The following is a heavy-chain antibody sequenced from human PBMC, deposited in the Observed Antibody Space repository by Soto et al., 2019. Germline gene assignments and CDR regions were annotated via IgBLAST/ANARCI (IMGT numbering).Heavy chain of an antibody. V-gene: IGHV5-10-1*01. CDR1: SYSYAGYW. Sequence: SLKISFTVSSYSYAGYWITCVRQIPVKGLEWMGRIDPSDSQTYYSPSFRGHVTISAAKSITTVFLQWSSLRASDTAMYYCARQIYDSDSGPNFQYYFDSWGQGTLVTVSS. D-gene: IGHD3-22*01. CDR2: IDPSDSQT. J-gene: IGHJ4*02. CDR3: ARQIYDSDSGPNFQYYFDS.